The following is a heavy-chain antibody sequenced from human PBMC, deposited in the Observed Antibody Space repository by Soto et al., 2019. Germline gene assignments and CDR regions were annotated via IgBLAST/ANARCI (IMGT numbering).Heavy chain of an antibody. CDR3: ATARYYYASGSYYYYYGMDV. CDR1: GGSISSYY. D-gene: IGHD3-10*01. J-gene: IGHJ6*02. V-gene: IGHV4-4*07. Sequence: PSETLSLTCTVSGGSISSYYWSWIRQPAGKGLEWIGRIYTSGSTNYNPSLKSRVTMSVDTSKNQFSLKLSSVTAADTAVYYCATARYYYASGSYYYYYGMDVWGQRTMLTVSS. CDR2: IYTSGST.